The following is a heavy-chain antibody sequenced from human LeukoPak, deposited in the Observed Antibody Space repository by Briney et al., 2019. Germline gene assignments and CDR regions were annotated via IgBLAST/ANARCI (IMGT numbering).Heavy chain of an antibody. CDR3: AKDPNGDYIGAFDF. Sequence: GGSLRLSCAGSGFTFSNYAMIWVRQAPGKGLEWVSAIKGSGSYAKYADSVTGRFTISRDNSKNMLYLQMNSLTADDTAIYFCAKDPNGDYIGAFDFGGQGTMVTVSS. CDR1: GFTFSNYA. V-gene: IGHV3-23*01. J-gene: IGHJ3*01. CDR2: IKGSGSYA. D-gene: IGHD4-17*01.